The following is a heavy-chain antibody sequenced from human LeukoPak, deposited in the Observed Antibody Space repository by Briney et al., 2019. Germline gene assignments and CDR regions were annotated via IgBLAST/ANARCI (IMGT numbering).Heavy chain of an antibody. CDR2: ISSSSSNI. D-gene: IGHD6-19*01. Sequence: GGSLRLSCAVSVFTFDDYAMHWVRQAPGKGLEWVSSISSSSSNIYYADSLKGRFTISRDNAKNSLYLKMNSLRAEDRAVYYCARSIAVAGTGGYFDCWGQGTLVTVSS. V-gene: IGHV3-21*01. CDR3: ARSIAVAGTGGYFDC. J-gene: IGHJ4*02. CDR1: VFTFDDYA.